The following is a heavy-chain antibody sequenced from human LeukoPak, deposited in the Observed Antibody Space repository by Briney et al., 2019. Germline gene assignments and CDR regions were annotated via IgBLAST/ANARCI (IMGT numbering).Heavy chain of an antibody. CDR1: GYSISSSYY. CDR2: IYHSGST. V-gene: IGHV4-38-2*02. J-gene: IGHJ4*02. CDR3: ARTYGSGSYLDFYFDY. Sequence: SETLSLTCTVSGYSISSSYYWGWIRQPPGKGLEWIGSIYHSGSTYYNPSLKSRVTISVDTSKNQFSLKLSSVTAADTAVYYCARTYGSGSYLDFYFDYWGQGTLVTVSS. D-gene: IGHD3-10*01.